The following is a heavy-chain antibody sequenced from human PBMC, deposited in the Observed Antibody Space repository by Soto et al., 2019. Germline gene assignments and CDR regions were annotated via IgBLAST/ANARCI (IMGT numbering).Heavy chain of an antibody. V-gene: IGHV3-33*01. CDR3: ARDGTAMARGYYYYEMDV. Sequence: GGSLRLSCAASGFTFSSYGMHWFRQAPGKGLEWVALIWYDGTKQYYADSVKGRFTISRDNSKNTLYVQVNSLRAEDTAVYYCARDGTAMARGYYYYEMDVWGQGTTVTVSS. D-gene: IGHD5-18*01. J-gene: IGHJ6*02. CDR2: IWYDGTKQ. CDR1: GFTFSSYG.